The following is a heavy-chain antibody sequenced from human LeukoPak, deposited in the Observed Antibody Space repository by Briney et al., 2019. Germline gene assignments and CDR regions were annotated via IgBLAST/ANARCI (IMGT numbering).Heavy chain of an antibody. CDR1: GGSISSGGYY. Sequence: SETLSLTCTVSGGSISSGGYYWSWIRQHPGKGLEWIGYIYYSGSTYYNPSLKGRVTISVDTSKNQFSLKLSSVTAADTAVYYCARVRNYDVLTGRRDYFDYWGQGTLVTVSS. V-gene: IGHV4-31*03. CDR3: ARVRNYDVLTGRRDYFDY. D-gene: IGHD3-9*01. J-gene: IGHJ4*02. CDR2: IYYSGST.